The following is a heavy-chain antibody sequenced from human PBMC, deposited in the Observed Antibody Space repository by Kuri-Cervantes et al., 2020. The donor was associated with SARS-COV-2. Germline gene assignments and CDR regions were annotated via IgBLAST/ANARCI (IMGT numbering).Heavy chain of an antibody. Sequence: SETLSLTCAVYGGSFSPYYWSWIRQPPGKGLEWIGEIHHSGSTNYNPSLKSRVTTSLDTSKNHFSLKLTSVTAADTAVYYCSRAGITIVGLTLDYWGQGTLVTVSS. J-gene: IGHJ4*02. CDR3: SRAGITIVGLTLDY. CDR2: IHHSGST. V-gene: IGHV4-34*01. D-gene: IGHD3-3*01. CDR1: GGSFSPYY.